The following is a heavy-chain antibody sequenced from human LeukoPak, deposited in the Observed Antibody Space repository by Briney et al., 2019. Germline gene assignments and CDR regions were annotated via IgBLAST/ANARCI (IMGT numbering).Heavy chain of an antibody. CDR1: GFTFSNYG. Sequence: GGSLRLSCAASGFTFSNYGMHWVRQAPGKGLEWVAVIWYDGSNKQYADSVKGRFTISRDDSKNTLYLQMNSLGAEDTAVYYCARGGSGTGFDHWGQGTLVTVSS. CDR2: IWYDGSNK. J-gene: IGHJ4*02. V-gene: IGHV3-33*01. D-gene: IGHD2-8*02. CDR3: ARGGSGTGFDH.